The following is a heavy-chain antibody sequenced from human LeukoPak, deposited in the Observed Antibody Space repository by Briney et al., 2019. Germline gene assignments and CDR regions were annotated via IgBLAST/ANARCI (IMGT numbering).Heavy chain of an antibody. CDR2: ISSSSSYT. J-gene: IGHJ4*02. D-gene: IGHD5/OR15-5a*01. V-gene: IGHV3-11*05. CDR3: VRAVSVSSYYFDC. CDR1: GFTFSDYY. Sequence: GGSLRLSCAASGFTFSDYYMSWNRQAPGKGLEWISYISSSSSYTNYVDSVKGRFTISRGNAKNSLYLQMNSLRAEDTAVYYCVRAVSVSSYYFDCWGQGTLVTVSS.